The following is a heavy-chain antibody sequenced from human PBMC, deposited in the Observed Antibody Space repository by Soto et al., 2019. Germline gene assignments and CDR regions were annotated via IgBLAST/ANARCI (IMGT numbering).Heavy chain of an antibody. CDR1: GFTFSSYA. V-gene: IGHV3-23*01. Sequence: EVQLLESGGGLVQPGGSLRLSCAASGFTFSSYAMSWVRQAPGKGLEWVSAISGSGGSTYYADSVKGRFTISRDNSKNTLYLQKNSLRAEDTGVYYCAKDQRRGLRLDAFDIWGQGTMVTVSS. CDR3: AKDQRRGLRLDAFDI. CDR2: ISGSGGST. D-gene: IGHD5-12*01. J-gene: IGHJ3*02.